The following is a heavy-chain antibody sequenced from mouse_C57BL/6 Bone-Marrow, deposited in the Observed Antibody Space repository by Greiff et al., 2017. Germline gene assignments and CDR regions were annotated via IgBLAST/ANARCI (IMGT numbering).Heavy chain of an antibody. CDR2: IWRGGST. Sequence: VQGVESGPGLVQPSQSLSITCTVSGFSLTSYGVHWVRQSPGKGLEWLGVIWRGGSTDYNAAFMSRLSITKDNSKSQVFFKMNSLQADDTAIYYCAKSLNIYDDFGFAYWGQGTLVTVSA. V-gene: IGHV2-5*01. D-gene: IGHD2-4*01. CDR3: AKSLNIYDDFGFAY. J-gene: IGHJ3*01. CDR1: GFSLTSYG.